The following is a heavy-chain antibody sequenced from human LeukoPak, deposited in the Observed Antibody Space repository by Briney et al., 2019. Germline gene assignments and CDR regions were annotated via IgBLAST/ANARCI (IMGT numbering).Heavy chain of an antibody. V-gene: IGHV3-30*02. CDR3: AKDRIDMLEMPIADNPFDV. CDR2: IQYDGGNK. Sequence: PGGSLRLSCAASGFSFSTYGIHWVRQAPGRGLEWVAFIQYDGGNKYYADSVKGRFTISRYNSKNTLSLQMNSLTSEDTAIYFCAKDRIDMLEMPIADNPFDVWGQGTRVTVSS. CDR1: GFSFSTYG. J-gene: IGHJ3*01. D-gene: IGHD2-8*01.